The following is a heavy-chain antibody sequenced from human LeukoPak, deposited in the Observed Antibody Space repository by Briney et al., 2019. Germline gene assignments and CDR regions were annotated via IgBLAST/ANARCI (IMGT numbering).Heavy chain of an antibody. D-gene: IGHD1-26*01. Sequence: PGGSLRLSCAASGLTFSGYDMHWVRQAPGKGLEWVAVIWYDGSNKYYADSVKGRFTISRDNSKNTLYLQMNSLRAEDTAVYYCARDLSYVGFDYWGQGTLVTVSS. CDR2: IWYDGSNK. V-gene: IGHV3-33*08. CDR3: ARDLSYVGFDY. J-gene: IGHJ4*02. CDR1: GLTFSGYD.